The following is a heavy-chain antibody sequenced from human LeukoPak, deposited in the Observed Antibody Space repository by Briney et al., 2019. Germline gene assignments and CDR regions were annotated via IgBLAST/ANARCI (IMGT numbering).Heavy chain of an antibody. Sequence: GGSLGLSCVASGFTFTSFYMSWVRQAPGKGLEWVANINLDGSGQYYVDSVKGRFTISRDNAKNSLYLQMNSLWAEDTAVYYCAREVAVGIGAYNFWGQGTLVTVSS. J-gene: IGHJ4*02. D-gene: IGHD6-13*01. CDR2: INLDGSGQ. V-gene: IGHV3-7*01. CDR3: AREVAVGIGAYNF. CDR1: GFTFTSFY.